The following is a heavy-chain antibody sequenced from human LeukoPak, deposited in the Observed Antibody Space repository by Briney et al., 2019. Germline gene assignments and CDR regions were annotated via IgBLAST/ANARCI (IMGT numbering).Heavy chain of an antibody. Sequence: GGSLRLSCAASGFTFSSYAMSWVRQAPGTGLEWVAFISFDGHAQFYTDSVKGRFTISRDNFRNTLDLQMYNLRTEDTAIYYCIKDSRGTSGYYEYFQDWGQGTLVTVSS. D-gene: IGHD3-22*01. CDR3: IKDSRGTSGYYEYFQD. CDR1: GFTFSSYA. J-gene: IGHJ1*01. V-gene: IGHV3-30*18. CDR2: ISFDGHAQ.